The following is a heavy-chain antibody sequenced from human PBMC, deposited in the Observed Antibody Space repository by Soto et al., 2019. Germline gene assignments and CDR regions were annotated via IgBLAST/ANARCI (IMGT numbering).Heavy chain of an antibody. J-gene: IGHJ5*02. CDR2: LNPNRGNT. Sequence: QVQLVQSGAEVKKPGASVKVSCKASGYTFTSYDINWVRQATGQGLEWMGWLNPNRGNTGYAQKFKARVTMTRNTSLSTAYMELSSLRSEDTAVYYCARGEYCSGGSCYRNWFDPWGQGTLVTVSS. CDR3: ARGEYCSGGSCYRNWFDP. V-gene: IGHV1-8*01. D-gene: IGHD2-15*01. CDR1: GYTFTSYD.